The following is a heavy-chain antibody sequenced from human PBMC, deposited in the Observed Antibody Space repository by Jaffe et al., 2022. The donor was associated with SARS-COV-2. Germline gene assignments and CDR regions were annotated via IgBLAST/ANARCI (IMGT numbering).Heavy chain of an antibody. CDR2: ISGSGGST. Sequence: EVQLLESGGGLVQPGGSLRLSCAASGFTFSSYAMSWVRQAPGKGLEWVSAISGSGGSTYYADSVKGRFTISRDNSKNTLYLQMNSLRAEDTAVYYCAKLGGYCSGGSCYSGWFDPWGQGTLVTVSS. V-gene: IGHV3-23*01. J-gene: IGHJ5*02. D-gene: IGHD2-15*01. CDR3: AKLGGYCSGGSCYSGWFDP. CDR1: GFTFSSYA.